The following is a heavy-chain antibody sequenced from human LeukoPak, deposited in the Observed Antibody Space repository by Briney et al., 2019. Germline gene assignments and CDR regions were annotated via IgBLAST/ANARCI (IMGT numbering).Heavy chain of an antibody. J-gene: IGHJ2*01. CDR3: ARGRRVGYNPYWYFDL. Sequence: SETLSPTCTVSGGSISSYYWSWIRQPPGKGLEWIGYIYYSGSTNYNPSLKSRVTISVDTSKNQFSLKLSSVTAADTAVYYCARGRRVGYNPYWYFDLWGRGTLVTVSS. D-gene: IGHD5-24*01. CDR2: IYYSGST. V-gene: IGHV4-59*01. CDR1: GGSISSYY.